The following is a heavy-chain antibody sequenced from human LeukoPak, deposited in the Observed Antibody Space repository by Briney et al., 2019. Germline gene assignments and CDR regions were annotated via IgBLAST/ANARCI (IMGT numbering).Heavy chain of an antibody. J-gene: IGHJ4*02. CDR3: ARGRGYSPDY. D-gene: IGHD5-18*01. CDR2: ISSSGSTI. V-gene: IGHV3-48*03. CDR1: GFTFSSYE. Sequence: GGSLRLSCAASGFTFSSYEIIWVRQAPGKGLEWVSYISSSGSTIYYADSVKGRFTISRDNAKNSLYLQMNSLRAEDTAVYYCARGRGYSPDYWGQGTLVTVSS.